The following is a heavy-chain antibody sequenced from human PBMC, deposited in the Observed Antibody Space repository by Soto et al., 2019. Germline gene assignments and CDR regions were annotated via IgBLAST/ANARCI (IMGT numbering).Heavy chain of an antibody. V-gene: IGHV3-23*01. Sequence: GGSLRLSCAASGFTFSSYAMNWVRQAPGKGLEWVSVISGSGSSTYYADSVKGRFTISRDNSKNTLYLQMNSLKAEDTAVYYCASRSSGWYFDYWGQGTLVTVSS. J-gene: IGHJ4*02. CDR2: ISGSGSST. D-gene: IGHD6-19*01. CDR1: GFTFSSYA. CDR3: ASRSSGWYFDY.